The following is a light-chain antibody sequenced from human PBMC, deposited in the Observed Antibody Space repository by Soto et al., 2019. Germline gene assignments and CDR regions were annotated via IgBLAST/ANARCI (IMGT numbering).Light chain of an antibody. CDR3: QKYNSAPQT. CDR1: QSIIDY. J-gene: IGKJ1*01. CDR2: AAS. V-gene: IGKV1-27*01. Sequence: DIQMTQSPSSLSASVGDRVTITCRASQSIIDYVAWYQHNPGKSPKLLIYAASTLHSGVPSRFSGSGAGTDFTLTISSLQPEDAATYYCQKYNSAPQTFGQGTKVEIK.